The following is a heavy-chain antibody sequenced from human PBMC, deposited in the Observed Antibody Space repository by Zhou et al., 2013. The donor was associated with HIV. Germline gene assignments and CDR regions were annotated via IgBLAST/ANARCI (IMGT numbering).Heavy chain of an antibody. D-gene: IGHD3-10*01. CDR3: ARDRPTPQDAGGWFDP. CDR2: IIPILGIA. CDR1: GGTFSSYA. V-gene: IGHV1-69*04. Sequence: QVQLVQSGAEVKKPGSSVKVSCKASGGTFSSYAISWVRQAPGQGLEWMGRIIPILGIANYAQKFQGRVTITADKSTSTAYMELSSLRSEDTAVYYCARDRPTPQDAGGWFDPWGQGTLVTVSS. J-gene: IGHJ5*02.